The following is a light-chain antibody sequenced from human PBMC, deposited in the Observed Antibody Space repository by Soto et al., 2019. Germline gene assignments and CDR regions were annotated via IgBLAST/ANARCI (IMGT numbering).Light chain of an antibody. CDR1: QGISNY. J-gene: IGKJ3*01. V-gene: IGKV1-27*01. Sequence: DIQMTQSPSSLSAPVGERVTITCRAGQGISNYLACYQRKPGEVPDLLISSASTLQSGAPSRFRGSGSGTDFTPTISSLQPEDFAVYYCQQYGSSLFTFGPGTKVDI. CDR3: QQYGSSLFT. CDR2: SAS.